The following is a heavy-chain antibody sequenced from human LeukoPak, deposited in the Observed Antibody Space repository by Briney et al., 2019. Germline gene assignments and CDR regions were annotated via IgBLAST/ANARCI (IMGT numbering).Heavy chain of an antibody. Sequence: GGSLRLSCAASGFTFSSYAMHWVRQAPDKGLEWVAFISYDGSNKYYADPVKGRFTISRDNSKNTLYLQMNSLRAEDTAVYYCAKDLVSAPDYWGQGTLVTVSS. J-gene: IGHJ4*02. CDR3: AKDLVSAPDY. V-gene: IGHV3-30*18. CDR1: GFTFSSYA. CDR2: ISYDGSNK. D-gene: IGHD6-19*01.